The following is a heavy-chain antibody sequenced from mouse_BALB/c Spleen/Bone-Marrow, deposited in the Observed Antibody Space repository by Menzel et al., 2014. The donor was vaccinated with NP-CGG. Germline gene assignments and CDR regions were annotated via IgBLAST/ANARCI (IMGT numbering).Heavy chain of an antibody. CDR3: ARETEAYVMDY. CDR1: GYTLTNYW. J-gene: IGHJ4*01. V-gene: IGHV1-7*01. Sequence: VYVKQSGAELTKPGASVTMSCKASGYTLTNYWIHRIKQRPVQGLEWIGYINPGTGYTDYNPNFKDKATLTADKSSITAYMQLSSLTSEGSSVYFCARETEAYVMDYWGQGTSVTVAS. CDR2: INPGTGYT.